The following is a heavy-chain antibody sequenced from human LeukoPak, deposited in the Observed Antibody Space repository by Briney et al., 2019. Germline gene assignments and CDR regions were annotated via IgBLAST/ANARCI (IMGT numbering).Heavy chain of an antibody. Sequence: GGSLRLSCAASGFTFSSYGMHWVRQAPGKGLEWVAVISYDGSNKYYADSVKGRFTISRDNSKNTLYLQMNSLRAEDTAVYYCAKDLYYDSEPYWGQGTLVTVSS. J-gene: IGHJ4*02. CDR2: ISYDGSNK. V-gene: IGHV3-30*18. CDR3: AKDLYYDSEPY. CDR1: GFTFSSYG. D-gene: IGHD3-22*01.